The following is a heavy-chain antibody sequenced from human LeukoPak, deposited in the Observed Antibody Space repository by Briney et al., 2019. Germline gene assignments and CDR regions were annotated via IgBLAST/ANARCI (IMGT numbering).Heavy chain of an antibody. V-gene: IGHV1-2*02. CDR1: VYTFTGYY. Sequence: ASVNVSCKASVYTFTGYYMHWVRQAPGQGLEWMGWINPNSGGTNYAQKFQGRVTMTRDTSISTAYMELSRLRSDDTAVYYCARSTGGSDYYDSSGYFGYWGQGTLVTVSS. CDR2: INPNSGGT. J-gene: IGHJ4*02. D-gene: IGHD3-22*01. CDR3: ARSTGGSDYYDSSGYFGY.